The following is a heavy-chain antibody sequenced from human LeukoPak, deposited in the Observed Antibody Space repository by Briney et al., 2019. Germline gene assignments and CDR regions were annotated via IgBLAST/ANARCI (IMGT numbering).Heavy chain of an antibody. D-gene: IGHD2-15*01. Sequence: GGSLRLSCAASGFTFSSYAMSWIRQAPGKGLEWVSYISSSGSTIYYADSVKGRFTISRDNAKNSLYLQMNSLRAEDTAVYYCARELYCSGGSCYDGFIYWGQGTLVTVSS. CDR2: ISSSGSTI. CDR3: ARELYCSGGSCYDGFIY. V-gene: IGHV3-11*01. J-gene: IGHJ4*02. CDR1: GFTFSSYA.